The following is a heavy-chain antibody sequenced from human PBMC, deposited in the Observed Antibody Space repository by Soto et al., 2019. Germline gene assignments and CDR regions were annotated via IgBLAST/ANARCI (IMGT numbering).Heavy chain of an antibody. V-gene: IGHV4-30-2*01. Sequence: PSDTLSLACAFRGRYISGGYYSWSWIRQPPGKGLEWIGFIYNSGSTYYNSSLKSRVTISVDRSKNHFFLNLTSVTAADAAVYYCATYRKFFQIWXQGTKVT. CDR2: IYNSGST. CDR1: GRYISGGYYS. CDR3: ATYRKFFQI. J-gene: IGHJ3*02.